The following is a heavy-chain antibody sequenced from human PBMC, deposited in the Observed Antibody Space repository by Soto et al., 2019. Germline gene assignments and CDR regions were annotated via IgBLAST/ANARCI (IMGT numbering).Heavy chain of an antibody. CDR1: GYTFSTYP. J-gene: IGHJ6*02. CDR2: INVYNGNT. Sequence: QVQLVQSGAEVRKPGASVKVSCQASGYTFSTYPITWVRQAPGQGLEWLGWINVYNGNTVYAQKLQGRVTMTTDTSTSTAYMELRSLRSEDTAVYYCARDRRAYNMRNENYFYGMDVWGQGTTVTVSS. D-gene: IGHD1-1*01. V-gene: IGHV1-18*04. CDR3: ARDRRAYNMRNENYFYGMDV.